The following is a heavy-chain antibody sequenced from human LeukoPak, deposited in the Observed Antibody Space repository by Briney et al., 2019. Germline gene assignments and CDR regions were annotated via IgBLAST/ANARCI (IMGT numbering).Heavy chain of an antibody. CDR1: RFTFSDYW. V-gene: IGHV3-7*01. CDR3: ATYTQHFGAPGGADY. Sequence: GGSLRLSCAVSRFTFSDYWVRWVRQAPGKGLEWVAAINKDESEKRYVDSVKGRFTISRDNARNSVYLQMTSLGAEDTAVYYCATYTQHFGAPGGADYWGQGTLVTVSS. D-gene: IGHD2-8*02. J-gene: IGHJ4*02. CDR2: INKDESEK.